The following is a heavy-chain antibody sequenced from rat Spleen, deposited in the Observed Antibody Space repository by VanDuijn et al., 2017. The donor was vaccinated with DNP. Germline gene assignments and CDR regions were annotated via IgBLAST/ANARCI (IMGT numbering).Heavy chain of an antibody. D-gene: IGHD1-12*01. CDR3: TTLNYYASLSGYFDY. Sequence: EVQLVESGENLVQPGRSLKLSCEASGFTFSNYDMAWVRQAPTKGLEWVALISPDGGSTYYPDSVKGRFTISRDNAENTLYLQMDSLRSEDTATYYCTTLNYYASLSGYFDYWGQGAMVTVSS. J-gene: IGHJ2*01. V-gene: IGHV5-27*01. CDR1: GFTFSNYD. CDR2: ISPDGGST.